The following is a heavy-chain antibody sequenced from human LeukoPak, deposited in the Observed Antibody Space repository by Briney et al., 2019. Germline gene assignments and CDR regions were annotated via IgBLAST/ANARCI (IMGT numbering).Heavy chain of an antibody. Sequence: PGRSLRLSCAASGFIFSSYAMHWVRQAPGKGLEWVAVISYDGSNKYYADSVKGRFTISRDNSKNTLYLQMNSLRAEDTAVYYCAKSKYQLLWGTDYWGQGTLVTVSS. V-gene: IGHV3-30*04. CDR1: GFIFSSYA. CDR3: AKSKYQLLWGTDY. J-gene: IGHJ4*02. CDR2: ISYDGSNK. D-gene: IGHD2-2*01.